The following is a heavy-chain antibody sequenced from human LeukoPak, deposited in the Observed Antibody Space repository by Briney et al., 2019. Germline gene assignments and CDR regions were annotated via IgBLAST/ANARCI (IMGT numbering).Heavy chain of an antibody. J-gene: IGHJ4*02. CDR2: IQYDGSNK. CDR3: AKTLYGTGSYYLFDY. Sequence: GGSLRLSCTASGFTFSSYGIRWVRQAPGKGLEWVAFIQYDGSNKYYADSVKGRFTISRDNSKNTLYLQMNSLRAEDTAVYYCAKTLYGTGSYYLFDYWGQGTLVTVSS. D-gene: IGHD3-10*01. CDR1: GFTFSSYG. V-gene: IGHV3-30*02.